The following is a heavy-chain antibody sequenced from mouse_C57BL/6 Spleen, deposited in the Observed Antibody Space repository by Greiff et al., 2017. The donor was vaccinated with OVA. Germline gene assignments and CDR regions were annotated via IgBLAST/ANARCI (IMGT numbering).Heavy chain of an antibody. V-gene: IGHV5-12*01. J-gene: IGHJ4*01. D-gene: IGHD1-3*01. CDR2: ISNGGGST. Sequence: EVKLMESGGGLVQPGGSLKLSCAASGFTFSDYYMYWVRQTPEKRLEWVAYISNGGGSTYYPDTVKGRFTISRDNAKNTLYLQMSRLKSEDTAMYYCARRFLYDYDAMDYWGQGTSVTVSS. CDR1: GFTFSDYY. CDR3: ARRFLYDYDAMDY.